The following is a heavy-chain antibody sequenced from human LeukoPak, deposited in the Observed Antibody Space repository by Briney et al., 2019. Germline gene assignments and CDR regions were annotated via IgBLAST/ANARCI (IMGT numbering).Heavy chain of an antibody. CDR2: FDPEDGET. V-gene: IGHV1-24*01. D-gene: IGHD3-16*02. CDR3: ATGNDYVWGSYRYTRKFDY. Sequence: ASVKVSCKVSGYTLTELSMHWVRQAPGKGLEWMGGFDPEDGETIHAQKFQGRVTMTEDTSTDTAYMELSSLRSEDTAVYYCATGNDYVWGSYRYTRKFDYWGQGTLVTVSS. J-gene: IGHJ4*02. CDR1: GYTLTELS.